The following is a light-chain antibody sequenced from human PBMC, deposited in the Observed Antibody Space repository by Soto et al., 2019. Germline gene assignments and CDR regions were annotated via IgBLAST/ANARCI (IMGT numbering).Light chain of an antibody. CDR1: QTIRTS. CDR2: AAS. Sequence: DIQMTQSPSSLSASVGDRVILTCRASQTIRTSLNWYQQKPGKAPKLLIYAASTLHSGVPSRFSGSGSGTDFTLSISNLQPEDVATYFCQQTYATPPTFGQATKVDI. J-gene: IGKJ1*01. CDR3: QQTYATPPT. V-gene: IGKV1-39*01.